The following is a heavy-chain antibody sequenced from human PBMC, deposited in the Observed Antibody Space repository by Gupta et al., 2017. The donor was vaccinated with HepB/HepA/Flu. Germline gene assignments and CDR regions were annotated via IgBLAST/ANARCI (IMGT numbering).Heavy chain of an antibody. CDR2: VDYSGST. Sequence: QLQLQESGPGLVKPSETLSLTCTVSGGSISSSSYYWGWIRQPPGKGLEWIGGVDYSGSTYYDPCLQSRHTISVDTSKNQFSLKLSSVTAAHTAVYYCTRQGSLGIPRAVAGSQLYYYYDMDVWGKGTTVTVSS. CDR3: TRQGSLGIPRAVAGSQLYYYYDMDV. D-gene: IGHD6-19*01. V-gene: IGHV4-39*01. J-gene: IGHJ6*03. CDR1: GGSISSSSYY.